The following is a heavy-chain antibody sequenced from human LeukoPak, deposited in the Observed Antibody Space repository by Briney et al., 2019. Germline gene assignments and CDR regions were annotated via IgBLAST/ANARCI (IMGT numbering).Heavy chain of an antibody. CDR3: ASFGGGATGGAFDI. CDR1: CYSFTSYW. D-gene: IGHD1-26*01. Sequence: GASLKISCKGSCYSFTSYWIGWVRPMPGKGLEWMGIIYPGDSDTRYRPSFQGQVTISDDKSISTAYVQWSSLKASDTAMYYCASFGGGATGGAFDIWGQGTMVTVSS. V-gene: IGHV5-51*01. CDR2: IYPGDSDT. J-gene: IGHJ3*02.